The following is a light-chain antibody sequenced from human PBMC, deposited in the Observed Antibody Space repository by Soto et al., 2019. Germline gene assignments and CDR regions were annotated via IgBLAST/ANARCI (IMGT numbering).Light chain of an antibody. Sequence: QSALTQPASVSGSPGQSITISCTGGSSDVGSYNRVSWYRQHPGKAPQLMIYEVSNRPSGVSNRFSGSKSGNTASLTISGLQAEDEGDYFCSSLTRSDTWVIGGGTKVTVL. V-gene: IGLV2-14*02. J-gene: IGLJ3*02. CDR3: SSLTRSDTWV. CDR2: EVS. CDR1: SSDVGSYNR.